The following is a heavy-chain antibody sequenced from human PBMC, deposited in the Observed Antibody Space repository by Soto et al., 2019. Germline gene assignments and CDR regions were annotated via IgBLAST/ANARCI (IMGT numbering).Heavy chain of an antibody. CDR2: MNPNSGNT. CDR1: GYTFTRYD. Sequence: ASVKFSCKASGYTFTRYDINWVRQATGQGPEWMGWMNPNSGNTGYAQKFQGRVTMTRNTSISTAYMELSSLRSEDTAVYYCARGALVQNYYYYYGMDVWGQGTTVTVSS. D-gene: IGHD1-1*01. J-gene: IGHJ6*02. CDR3: ARGALVQNYYYYYGMDV. V-gene: IGHV1-8*01.